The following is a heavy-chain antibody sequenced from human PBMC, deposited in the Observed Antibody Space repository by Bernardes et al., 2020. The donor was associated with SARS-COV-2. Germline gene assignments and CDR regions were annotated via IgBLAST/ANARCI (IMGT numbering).Heavy chain of an antibody. CDR2: IRSKAYGGTA. CDR1: GITFGDYV. CDR3: TRGDFWSGSDAFDI. Sequence: GGSLRLSCRASGITFGDYVMTWVRQAPGKGLEWVGFIRSKAYGGTAEYAASVKGRFIISRDDSKSIAYLQMDTLKTEDTAVYYCTRGDFWSGSDAFDIWGQGTMVSVSS. J-gene: IGHJ3*02. D-gene: IGHD3-3*01. V-gene: IGHV3-49*04.